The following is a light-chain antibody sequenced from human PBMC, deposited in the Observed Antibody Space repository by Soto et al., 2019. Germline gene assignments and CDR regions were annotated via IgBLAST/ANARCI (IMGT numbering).Light chain of an antibody. Sequence: EIVMTQSPATRSVSPGESATLSCRGSQSVSSNLAWYQQKPGQAPRVXIACXSTMATGSPARLSGSGSVTEFTLTISSLHSEDLAVYYCQQYKNGPRTFGQGTKVDIK. CDR1: QSVSSN. CDR3: QQYKNGPRT. J-gene: IGKJ1*01. CDR2: CXS. V-gene: IGKV3-15*01.